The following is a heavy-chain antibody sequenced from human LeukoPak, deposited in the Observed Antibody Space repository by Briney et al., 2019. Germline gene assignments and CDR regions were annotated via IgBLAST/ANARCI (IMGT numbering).Heavy chain of an antibody. CDR3: ARDRSYTLTGYNDAFDI. CDR2: IKLDGSEK. D-gene: IGHD3-9*01. J-gene: IGHJ3*02. CDR1: GFSFSTYW. Sequence: PGGSLRLSCAASGFSFSTYWMSWVRQAPGKGLEWMATIKLDGSEKYYVDSVKGRFTISRDNAKNSLFLLMNSLRAEDTAVYYCARDRSYTLTGYNDAFDIWGQGTMVTVSS. V-gene: IGHV3-7*01.